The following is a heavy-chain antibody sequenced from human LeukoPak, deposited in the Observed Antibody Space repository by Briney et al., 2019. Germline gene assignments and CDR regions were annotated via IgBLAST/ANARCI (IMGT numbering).Heavy chain of an antibody. CDR3: ARGSWITGSTSYYYYMDV. CDR1: GYTFTNYD. Sequence: GASVKVSCKASGYTFTNYDINWVRQATGQGLEWMGWMNPNNGKTGYAQKFQGRVTMTRNSSISTVYMELNTLRSEDTAVYYCARGSWITGSTSYYYYMDVWGKGTTVTVSS. CDR2: MNPNNGKT. V-gene: IGHV1-8*01. J-gene: IGHJ6*03. D-gene: IGHD1-7*01.